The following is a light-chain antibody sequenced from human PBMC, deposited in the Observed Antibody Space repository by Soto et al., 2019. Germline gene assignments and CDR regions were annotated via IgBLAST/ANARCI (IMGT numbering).Light chain of an antibody. Sequence: QSVLTQPPSVSGAPGHRVTISCAGSSSNIGANYAVHWYQQLPGTAPKLLIYDYNKRPSGVPDRFSSSKSGTSASLAITGLQAEDEADYYCQSYDSSLTGWVFGTGTKVTVL. CDR2: DYN. J-gene: IGLJ1*01. CDR3: QSYDSSLTGWV. CDR1: SSNIGANYA. V-gene: IGLV1-40*01.